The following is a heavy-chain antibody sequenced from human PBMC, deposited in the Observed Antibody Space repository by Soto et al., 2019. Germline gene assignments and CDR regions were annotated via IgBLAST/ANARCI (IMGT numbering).Heavy chain of an antibody. V-gene: IGHV3-23*01. D-gene: IGHD4-17*01. CDR1: GFTFSIYA. J-gene: IGHJ4*02. CDR2: ITGSGGST. CDR3: AKDRYGDYGGVDY. Sequence: EVQLLESGGGLVQPGGSLRLSCAASGFTFSIYAMIWVRQAPGKGLEWVSVITGSGGSTYYADSVKGRFTISRDNSKNTLYLQMNSLRAEDTAVYYCAKDRYGDYGGVDYWGQGTLVTVSS.